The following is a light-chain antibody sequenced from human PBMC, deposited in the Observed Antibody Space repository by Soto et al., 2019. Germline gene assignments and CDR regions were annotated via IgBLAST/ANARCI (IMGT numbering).Light chain of an antibody. CDR3: QQASSFPWT. J-gene: IGKJ1*01. CDR1: QSISNW. V-gene: IGKV1-12*01. Sequence: IQMTQSPSSVSASVGDRVTITCRASQSISNWLAWYQQKPGKAPNLLIYAASSLQSGVPSRFSGSGSGTDFTLTISSLQPEDFATYFCQQASSFPWTCGKGTKVEIK. CDR2: AAS.